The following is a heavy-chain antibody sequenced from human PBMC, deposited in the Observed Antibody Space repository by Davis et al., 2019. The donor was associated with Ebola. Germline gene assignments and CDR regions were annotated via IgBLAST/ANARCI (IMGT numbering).Heavy chain of an antibody. CDR2: ISGSGGST. CDR1: GFTFSSYA. Sequence: PGGSLRLSCAASGFTFSSYAMSWVRQAPGKGLEWVSAISGSGGSTYYADSVKGRFTISRDNSKNTLYLQMNSLRAEDTAVYYCAKDQIVVVVAAFIFDYWGQGTLVTVSS. V-gene: IGHV3-23*01. D-gene: IGHD2-15*01. J-gene: IGHJ4*02. CDR3: AKDQIVVVVAAFIFDY.